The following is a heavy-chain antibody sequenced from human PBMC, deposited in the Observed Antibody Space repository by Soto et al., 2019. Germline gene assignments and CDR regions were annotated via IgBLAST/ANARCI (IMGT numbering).Heavy chain of an antibody. CDR1: GGSISSGNYY. CDR2: ISYSGNT. J-gene: IGHJ5*02. Sequence: PSETLSLTCSASGGSISSGNYYWGWIRQPPGKGLEWIGSISYSGNTYYSPSLKSRVTLSVDTSKNQFSLELSSVTATDTAVYFCARRGARRAAVGISTGFDPWGQGTLVTVSS. V-gene: IGHV4-39*01. D-gene: IGHD6-13*01. CDR3: ARRGARRAAVGISTGFDP.